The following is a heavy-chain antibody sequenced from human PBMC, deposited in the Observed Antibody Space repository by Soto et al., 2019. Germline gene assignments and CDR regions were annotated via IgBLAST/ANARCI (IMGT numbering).Heavy chain of an antibody. V-gene: IGHV3-30-3*01. Sequence: GGSLRLSCAASGFTFSSYAMHWVRQAPGKGLEWVAVISYDGSNTYYADSVKGRFTISRDNSKNTLYLQLNSLRAEDTAVYYCARDFLVEWLLRSPTPHYYYYSMDVWGQGTTVTVSS. CDR1: GFTFSSYA. CDR3: ARDFLVEWLLRSPTPHYYYYSMDV. J-gene: IGHJ6*02. CDR2: ISYDGSNT. D-gene: IGHD3-3*01.